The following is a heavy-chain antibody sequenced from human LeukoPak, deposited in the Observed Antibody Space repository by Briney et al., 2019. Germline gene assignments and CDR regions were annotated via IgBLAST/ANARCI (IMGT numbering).Heavy chain of an antibody. Sequence: QPGRSLRLSCTASGFTFGDYAMSWFRQAPGKGLEWVGFIRSKAYGCTTEYAASVKGRFTISRYDSKSIAYLQMNSLKTEDTAVYYCTREPYDYGDYSHYYYYYMDVWGKGTTVTVSS. J-gene: IGHJ6*03. CDR1: GFTFGDYA. CDR2: IRSKAYGCTT. V-gene: IGHV3-49*03. CDR3: TREPYDYGDYSHYYYYYMDV. D-gene: IGHD4-17*01.